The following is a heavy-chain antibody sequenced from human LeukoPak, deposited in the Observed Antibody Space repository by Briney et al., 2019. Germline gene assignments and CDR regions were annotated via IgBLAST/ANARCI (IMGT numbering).Heavy chain of an antibody. D-gene: IGHD3-3*01. Sequence: SETLSLTCAVYGGSFSGYYWSWIRQPPGKGLEWIGEINHSGSANYNPSLKSRVTISVDTSKNQFSLKLSSVTAADTAVYYCARGREYYDFWSGYYISWYFDYWGQGTLVTVSS. CDR2: INHSGSA. CDR3: ARGREYYDFWSGYYISWYFDY. V-gene: IGHV4-34*01. J-gene: IGHJ4*02. CDR1: GGSFSGYY.